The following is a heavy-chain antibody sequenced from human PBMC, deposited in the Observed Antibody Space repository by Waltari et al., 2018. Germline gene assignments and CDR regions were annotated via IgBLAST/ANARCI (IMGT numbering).Heavy chain of an antibody. Sequence: QVQLQESGPGLVKPSETLSLTCAVCGYSISSGYYWGWIRQPPGKGLEWIGSIYHSGSTYYNPSLKSRVTISVDTSKNQFSLKLSSVTAADTAVYYCARATGGFDYWGQGTLVTVSS. J-gene: IGHJ4*02. CDR3: ARATGGFDY. CDR1: GYSISSGYY. CDR2: IYHSGST. D-gene: IGHD7-27*01. V-gene: IGHV4-38-2*01.